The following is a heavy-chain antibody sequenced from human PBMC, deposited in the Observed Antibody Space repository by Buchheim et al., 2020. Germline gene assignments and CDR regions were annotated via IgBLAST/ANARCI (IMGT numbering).Heavy chain of an antibody. V-gene: IGHV4-59*08. D-gene: IGHD3-3*01. Sequence: QVQLQESGPGLVKPSETLSLTCTVSGGSISSYYWSWIRQPPGKGLEWIGYIYYSGSTNYNPSLKSRVTISVDTSKNQFSLKLGSVTAADTAVYYCARHTGEIGFWSGYYTHWFDPWGQGTL. CDR2: IYYSGST. CDR1: GGSISSYY. CDR3: ARHTGEIGFWSGYYTHWFDP. J-gene: IGHJ5*02.